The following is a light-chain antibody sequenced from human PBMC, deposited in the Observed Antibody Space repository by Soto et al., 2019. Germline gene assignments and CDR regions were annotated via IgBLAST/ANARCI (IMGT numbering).Light chain of an antibody. CDR3: QQYGSSSWT. J-gene: IGKJ1*01. Sequence: EIVLTQSPGTLSLSPGERATLSCRASQSVSSSYFAWYQQRFGQAPRLLIYGASSRATGIPDTFSGSGSGTDFTLTISRLAPEDFAVYYCQQYGSSSWTFGQGTKVEIK. CDR1: QSVSSSY. CDR2: GAS. V-gene: IGKV3-20*01.